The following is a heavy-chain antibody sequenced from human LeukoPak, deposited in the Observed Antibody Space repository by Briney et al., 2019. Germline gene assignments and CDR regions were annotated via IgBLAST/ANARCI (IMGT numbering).Heavy chain of an antibody. V-gene: IGHV3-74*01. D-gene: IGHD4-17*01. J-gene: IGHJ3*02. CDR2: MNSDGTNT. CDR1: GFTFSNNW. CDR3: ARDVLYGDYWGGGAFDI. Sequence: GGSLRLSCAASGFTFSNNWIHWVRQAPGKGLVWVSCMNSDGTNTNYADSVKGRFTIPRDNAKNTLYLQMNSLRAEDTAVYYCARDVLYGDYWGGGAFDIWGQGTMVTVSS.